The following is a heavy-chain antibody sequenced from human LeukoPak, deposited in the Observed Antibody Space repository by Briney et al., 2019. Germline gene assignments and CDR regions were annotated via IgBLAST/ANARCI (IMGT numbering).Heavy chain of an antibody. V-gene: IGHV3-23*01. Sequence: PGGSLRLSCAASGFTLSSYALSWVGQAPGKGLGWVSGNSGSGGSTKYADSVKGRFTISRDNSKNTLYLQMSGLRAEDTAVYYCAKAIGFSYGSYFDYWGQGTLVTVSS. CDR3: AKAIGFSYGSYFDY. CDR2: NSGSGGST. D-gene: IGHD5-18*01. J-gene: IGHJ4*02. CDR1: GFTLSSYA.